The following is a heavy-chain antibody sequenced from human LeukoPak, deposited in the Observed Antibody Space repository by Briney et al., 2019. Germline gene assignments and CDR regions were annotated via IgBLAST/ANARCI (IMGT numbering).Heavy chain of an antibody. Sequence: QTGGSLRLSCAASGFTFDDYAMHWVRQAPGKVLEWVSGITWNSGSIGYADSVKGRFSISRDNSKNTLYLQMNSLRAEDTAVYYCAKDRGYCSGGSCYVYYYYYMDVWGKGTTVTVSS. CDR3: AKDRGYCSGGSCYVYYYYYMDV. D-gene: IGHD2-15*01. CDR2: ITWNSGSI. V-gene: IGHV3-9*01. CDR1: GFTFDDYA. J-gene: IGHJ6*03.